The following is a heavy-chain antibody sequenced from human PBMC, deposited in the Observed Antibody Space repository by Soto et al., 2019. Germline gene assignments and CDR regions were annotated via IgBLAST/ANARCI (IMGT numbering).Heavy chain of an antibody. CDR1: GFTFSSYS. V-gene: IGHV3-21*01. CDR3: ARDFSDSNYYDSSGYYMDV. J-gene: IGHJ6*03. CDR2: ISSSSSYI. Sequence: GGSLRLSCAAPGFTFSSYSMNWVRQAPGKGLEWVSSISSSSSYIYYADSVKGRFTISRDNAKNSLYLQMNSLRAEDTAVYYCARDFSDSNYYDSSGYYMDVWGQGTSVTVFS. D-gene: IGHD3-22*01.